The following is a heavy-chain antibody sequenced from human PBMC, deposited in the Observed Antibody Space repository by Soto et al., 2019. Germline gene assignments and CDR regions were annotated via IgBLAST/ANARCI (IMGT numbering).Heavy chain of an antibody. V-gene: IGHV5-10-1*01. D-gene: IGHD2-2*01. CDR1: GYSFTSYW. J-gene: IGHJ5*02. Sequence: PGESLKISCKGSGYSFTSYWISWVRQMPGKGLEWMGRIDPSDSYTNYSPSFQGHVTISAGKSISTAYLQWSSLKASDTAMYYCARHGRYCSSTSCYGWFDPWGQGTLVTV. CDR3: ARHGRYCSSTSCYGWFDP. CDR2: IDPSDSYT.